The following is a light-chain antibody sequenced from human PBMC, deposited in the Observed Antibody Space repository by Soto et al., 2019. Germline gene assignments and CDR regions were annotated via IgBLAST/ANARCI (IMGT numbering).Light chain of an antibody. CDR2: DVT. CDR3: SSYTSSSTYV. Sequence: QSALTQPASVSGSPGPSITISCTGTRSDVGGYNYVYWHQQHPGKAPKLMIYDVTNRPSGVSDRFSGSKSGNTASLTISGLQAEDEADYYCSSYTSSSTYVFGAGTKVTVL. CDR1: RSDVGGYNY. J-gene: IGLJ1*01. V-gene: IGLV2-14*01.